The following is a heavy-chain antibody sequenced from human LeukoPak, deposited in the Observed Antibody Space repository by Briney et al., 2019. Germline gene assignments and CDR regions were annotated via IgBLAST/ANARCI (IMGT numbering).Heavy chain of an antibody. J-gene: IGHJ4*02. D-gene: IGHD3-10*01. CDR3: AAITMVRGVIINPLDY. V-gene: IGHV4-39*07. CDR1: GGSISSSSYY. Sequence: SETLSLTCTVSGGSISSSSYYWGWIRQPPGKGLEWIGSIYHSGSTYYNPSLKSRVTISVGTSKNQFSLKLSSVTAADTAVYYCAAITMVRGVIINPLDYWGQGTLVTVSS. CDR2: IYHSGST.